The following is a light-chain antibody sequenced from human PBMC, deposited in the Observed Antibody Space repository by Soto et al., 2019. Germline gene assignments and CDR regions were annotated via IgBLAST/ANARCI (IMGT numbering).Light chain of an antibody. CDR2: KAS. J-gene: IGKJ1*01. V-gene: IGKV1-5*03. CDR3: QQYDSYST. CDR1: QSISSY. Sequence: DIQMTQSPSTLSASVGDRVTITCRASQSISSYLAWYQQKPGKAPKLLIYKASSLGSGVPSRFSGSGSGTEFILTISSLQPDDFATYYCQQYDSYSTFGQGTKVEIK.